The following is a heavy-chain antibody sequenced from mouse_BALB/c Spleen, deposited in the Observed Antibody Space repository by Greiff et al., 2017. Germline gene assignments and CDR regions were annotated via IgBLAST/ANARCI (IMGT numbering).Heavy chain of an antibody. J-gene: IGHJ2*01. V-gene: IGHV5-6-3*01. D-gene: IGHD2-4*01. CDR2: INSNGGST. CDR1: GFTFSSYG. Sequence: EVMLVESGGGLVQPGGSLKLSCAASGFTFSSYGMSWVRQTPDKRLELVATINSNGGSTYYPDSVKGRFTISRDNAKNTLYLQMSSLKSEDTAMYYCARYDYDVGFDYWGQGTTLTVSS. CDR3: ARYDYDVGFDY.